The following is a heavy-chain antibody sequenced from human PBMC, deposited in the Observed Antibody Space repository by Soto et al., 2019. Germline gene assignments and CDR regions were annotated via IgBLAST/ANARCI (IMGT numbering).Heavy chain of an antibody. J-gene: IGHJ6*02. CDR2: IKSKTDGGTT. CDR3: TTDLVVATIFYYYYGMDV. CDR1: GFTFSSAW. Sequence: GGSLRLSCAASGFTFSSAWMNWVREAPVKGLEWVGRIKSKTDGGTTDYAAPVKGRFTISRDDSKNTLYLQMNSLKTEDTAVYYCTTDLVVATIFYYYYGMDVWGQGTTVTVSS. V-gene: IGHV3-15*07. D-gene: IGHD5-12*01.